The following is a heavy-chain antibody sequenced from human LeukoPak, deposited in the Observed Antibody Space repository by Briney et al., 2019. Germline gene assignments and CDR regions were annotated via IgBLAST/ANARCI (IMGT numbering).Heavy chain of an antibody. CDR2: ISAYNGNT. Sequence: ASVKVSCKASGYTFTSYDINWVRQATGQGLEWMGWISAYNGNTNYAQKLQGRVTMTTDTSTSTAYMELRSLRSDDTAVYYCARDGTYSSGWYDAFDIWGQGTMVTVSS. D-gene: IGHD6-19*01. J-gene: IGHJ3*02. CDR1: GYTFTSYD. V-gene: IGHV1-18*01. CDR3: ARDGTYSSGWYDAFDI.